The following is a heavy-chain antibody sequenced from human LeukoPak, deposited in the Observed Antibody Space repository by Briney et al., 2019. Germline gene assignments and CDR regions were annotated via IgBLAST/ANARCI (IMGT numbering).Heavy chain of an antibody. CDR3: ARPNGVTGGY. CDR2: IRQDGSEK. CDR1: GGSFSGYY. D-gene: IGHD2-8*01. J-gene: IGHJ4*02. V-gene: IGHV3-7*01. Sequence: ETLSLTCAVYGGSFSGYYWSWVRQAPGKGLEWVANIRQDGSEKYYVDSVKGRFTISRDNAKNSLYLQMNSLRDEDTAVYYCARPNGVTGGYWGQGTLVTVSS.